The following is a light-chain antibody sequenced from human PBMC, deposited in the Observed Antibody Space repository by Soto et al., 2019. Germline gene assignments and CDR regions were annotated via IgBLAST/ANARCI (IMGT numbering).Light chain of an antibody. CDR3: QQRSNWPT. Sequence: EIVLTQSPGTLSLSPGERATLSCRASQSVSSSSLAWYQQKPGQAPRLLIYDTSSRATGIPDRFSGSGSGTDFTLTISRLEPEDFAVYYCQQRSNWPTFGGGTKVDSK. V-gene: IGKV3D-20*02. J-gene: IGKJ4*01. CDR2: DTS. CDR1: QSVSSSS.